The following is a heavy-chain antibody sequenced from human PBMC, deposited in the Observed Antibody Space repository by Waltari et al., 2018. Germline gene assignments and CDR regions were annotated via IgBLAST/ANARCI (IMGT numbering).Heavy chain of an antibody. CDR2: IKIDGGYI. D-gene: IGHD5-18*01. CDR1: GFGFGDYW. CDR3: ARKGGRGYPYGPFYYDY. V-gene: IGHV3-74*01. Sequence: EVQLVESGGGLVQPGGSLRLSCAASGFGFGDYWMHWVRQAPGKGLEGVSRIKIDGGYISYTDSVKGRFTISRDNAKNTVFLQLNSVRAEDTAVYYCARKGGRGYPYGPFYYDYWGQGTLVTVSS. J-gene: IGHJ4*02.